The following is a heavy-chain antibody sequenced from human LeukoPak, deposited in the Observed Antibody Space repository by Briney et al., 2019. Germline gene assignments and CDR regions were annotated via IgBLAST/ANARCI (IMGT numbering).Heavy chain of an antibody. D-gene: IGHD5-24*01. Sequence: SETLSLTCTVSGGSMSSYYWSWIRQPPGKGLEWIGYIYYSGSTDYNPSLKSRVTISVETSKKQFSLKLSSVTAAATAEYYCAREGDGGGLYFDNWGQGTLVTVSS. CDR2: IYYSGST. CDR1: GGSMSSYY. CDR3: AREGDGGGLYFDN. V-gene: IGHV4-59*01. J-gene: IGHJ4*02.